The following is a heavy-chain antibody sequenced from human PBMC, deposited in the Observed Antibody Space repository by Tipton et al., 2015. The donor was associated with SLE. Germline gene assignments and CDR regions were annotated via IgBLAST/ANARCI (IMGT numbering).Heavy chain of an antibody. Sequence: LRLSCTVSGDSISSNNYYWSWIRQPAGKGLEWIGRVYGGGRSTDYNPSLKNRVTMSADTSRNQFSVKLRSVAAADTAIYYCARHVWEQWLLFDFWGQGVLVTVSS. CDR1: GDSISSNNYY. CDR2: VYGGGRST. V-gene: IGHV4-61*02. J-gene: IGHJ4*02. D-gene: IGHD6-19*01. CDR3: ARHVWEQWLLFDF.